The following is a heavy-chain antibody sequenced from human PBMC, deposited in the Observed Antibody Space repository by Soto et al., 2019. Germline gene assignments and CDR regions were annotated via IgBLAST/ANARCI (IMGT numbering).Heavy chain of an antibody. D-gene: IGHD3-3*01. Sequence: PSETLSLTCAVSGGSISSGGYSWSWIRQPPGKGLEWIGYIYYSGSTNYNPSLKSRVTISIDTSKNQFSLKLSSVTAADTAVYYCARSISPWGQGTLVTVSS. CDR3: ARSISP. CDR1: GGSISSGGYS. V-gene: IGHV4-30-4*07. CDR2: IYYSGST. J-gene: IGHJ5*02.